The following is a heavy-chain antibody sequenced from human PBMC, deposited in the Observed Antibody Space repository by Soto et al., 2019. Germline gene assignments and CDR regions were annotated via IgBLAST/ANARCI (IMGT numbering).Heavy chain of an antibody. Sequence: GASVKVSCKVSGYIFTAYSMHWVRQAPGQGLEWMGVVNPSGGSTNYAQKFQGRITMTRDTSTSTVYMDLSSLTSEDTAVYYCAREENCSDGICYSEYFQRWGQGTLVTVSS. CDR1: GYIFTAYS. D-gene: IGHD2-15*01. J-gene: IGHJ1*01. V-gene: IGHV1-46*01. CDR3: AREENCSDGICYSEYFQR. CDR2: VNPSGGST.